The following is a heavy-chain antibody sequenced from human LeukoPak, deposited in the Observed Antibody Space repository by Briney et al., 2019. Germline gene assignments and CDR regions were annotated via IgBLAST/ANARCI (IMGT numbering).Heavy chain of an antibody. CDR2: MNPNSANT. D-gene: IGHD3-10*01. CDR3: ARGKRYDSGSYYTDY. Sequence: ASVKVSCKASGYTFTNYDINWVRQTTGQGLEWMGWMNPNSANTGYAQNFQGRVTITMNTSISTAYMDLSSLRSEDTAVYYCARGKRYDSGSYYTDYWGQRTLVTVSS. J-gene: IGHJ4*02. V-gene: IGHV1-8*03. CDR1: GYTFTNYD.